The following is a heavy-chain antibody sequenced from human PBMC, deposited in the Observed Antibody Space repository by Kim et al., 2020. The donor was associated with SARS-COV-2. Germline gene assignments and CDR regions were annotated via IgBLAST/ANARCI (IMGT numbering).Heavy chain of an antibody. V-gene: IGHV4-30-2*01. CDR3: ARTYYDFWSGYSSYFDY. CDR1: GGSISSGGYS. Sequence: SETLSLTCAVSGGSISSGGYSWSWIRQPPGKGLEWIGYIYHSGSTYYNPSLKSRVTISVDRSKNQFSLKLSSVTAADTAVYYCARTYYDFWSGYSSYFDYWGQGTLVTVSS. J-gene: IGHJ4*02. CDR2: IYHSGST. D-gene: IGHD3-3*01.